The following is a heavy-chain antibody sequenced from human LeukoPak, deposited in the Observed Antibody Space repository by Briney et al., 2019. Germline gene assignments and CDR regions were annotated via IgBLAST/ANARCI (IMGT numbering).Heavy chain of an antibody. Sequence: PSQTLSLTCTVSGGSISSGSYYWSWIRQPAGKGLEWIGRIYTSGSTHYNPSLKSRVTISVDTSKNQFSLKLSSVTAADTAVYYCASSPAEYYYDSSGYLLVWGQGTLVTVSS. CDR1: GGSISSGSYY. D-gene: IGHD3-22*01. V-gene: IGHV4-61*02. CDR2: IYTSGST. J-gene: IGHJ4*02. CDR3: ASSPAEYYYDSSGYLLV.